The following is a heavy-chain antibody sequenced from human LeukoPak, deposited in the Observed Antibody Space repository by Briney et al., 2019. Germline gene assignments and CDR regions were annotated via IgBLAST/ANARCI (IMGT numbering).Heavy chain of an antibody. CDR2: IYHSGSS. V-gene: IGHV4-30-2*01. CDR3: ARRIATPPFDAFDI. D-gene: IGHD6-13*01. J-gene: IGHJ3*02. Sequence: SETLSLTCIVSGDSIATSDYYWSWIRQPPGQGLEWLGYIYHSGSSSHNPSLKSRVTISVDRSKDQFSLKLSSVTAADTAVYYCARRIATPPFDAFDIWGQGTMVTVSS. CDR1: GDSIATSDYY.